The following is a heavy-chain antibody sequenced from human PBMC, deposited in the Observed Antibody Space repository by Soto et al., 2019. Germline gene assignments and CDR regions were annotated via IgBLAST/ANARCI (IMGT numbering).Heavy chain of an antibody. CDR3: TTDPRCYASGRLRGGDPFDI. D-gene: IGHD3-10*01. Sequence: EVQLVESGGGLVKPGGSLRLSCEVSDFTFSNAWMNWVRQAPGKGLEWVGRIKSKSEGGTTDYAAPVKGRFTISRDDSENALSLQMNSLKMEDTAVYYCTTDPRCYASGRLRGGDPFDIWGRGTMVTVSS. CDR2: IKSKSEGGTT. V-gene: IGHV3-15*07. CDR1: DFTFSNAW. J-gene: IGHJ3*02.